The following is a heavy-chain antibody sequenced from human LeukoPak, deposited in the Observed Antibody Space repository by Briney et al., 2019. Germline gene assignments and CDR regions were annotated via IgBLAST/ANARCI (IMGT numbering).Heavy chain of an antibody. CDR3: AKDLLSYYYYYGMDV. Sequence: SGGSLRLSCAASGFTFSSYAMSWVRQAPGKGLEWVSAISGSGGSTYYADSVKGRFTISRDNSKNTLYLQMNSLRAEDTAVYYCAKDLLSYYYYYGMDVWGQGTTVTVSS. J-gene: IGHJ6*02. CDR1: GFTFSSYA. V-gene: IGHV3-23*01. CDR2: ISGSGGST.